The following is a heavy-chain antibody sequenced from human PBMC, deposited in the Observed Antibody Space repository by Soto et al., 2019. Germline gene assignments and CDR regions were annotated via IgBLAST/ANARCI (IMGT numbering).Heavy chain of an antibody. CDR2: ISSSGGNT. J-gene: IGHJ4*02. CDR3: ARVNWAFYFDY. V-gene: IGHV3-11*06. Sequence: QVQLVESGGGLVKPGGSLRLSCAASGFTFSDYYMTWIRQAPGKGLEWVAYISSSGGNTNYADSVKGRFTISRDNAKNSLSLQMNSLRAEDTAVYFCARVNWAFYFDYWGQGTLVTVSS. D-gene: IGHD1-1*01. CDR1: GFTFSDYY.